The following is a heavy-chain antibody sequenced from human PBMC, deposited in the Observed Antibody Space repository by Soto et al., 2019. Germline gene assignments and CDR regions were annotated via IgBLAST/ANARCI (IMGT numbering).Heavy chain of an antibody. D-gene: IGHD5-12*01. CDR2: INPNGGGT. J-gene: IGHJ4*02. CDR3: ARVPLRGYTGHFDY. Sequence: ASVKVSCKASGYSFIAYYMHWVRQAPGQGLEWIGWINPNGGGTNYAQNFQGRVTMTRDTSISTAYMELSRLSSDDTAMYYCARVPLRGYTGHFDYWGQGTLVTVSS. CDR1: GYSFIAYY. V-gene: IGHV1-2*02.